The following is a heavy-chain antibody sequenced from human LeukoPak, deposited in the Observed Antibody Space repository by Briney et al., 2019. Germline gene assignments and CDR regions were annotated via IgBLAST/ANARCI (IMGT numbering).Heavy chain of an antibody. CDR3: ARSAGTWFDP. V-gene: IGHV3-48*04. D-gene: IGHD1-1*01. Sequence: PGGSLRLSCAASGFTFSTYSMNWVRQAPGKGLEWVSYIGSSGNTIYYADSVKGRFTISRDNAKNSLYLQMNSLRAEDTAVYYCARSAGTWFDPWGQGTLVTVSS. J-gene: IGHJ5*02. CDR2: IGSSGNTI. CDR1: GFTFSTYS.